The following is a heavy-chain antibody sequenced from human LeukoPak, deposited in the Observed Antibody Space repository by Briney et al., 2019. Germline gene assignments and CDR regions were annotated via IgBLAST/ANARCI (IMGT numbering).Heavy chain of an antibody. J-gene: IGHJ4*02. CDR3: ARGFGSGSYYNY. V-gene: IGHV4-34*01. Sequence: SEALSLTCTVYGGSFSGYYWSWIRQPPGKGLEWIGEINHSGSTNYNPSLKSRVTISVDTSKNQFSLKLSSVTAADTAVYYCARGFGSGSYYNYWGQGTLVTVSS. D-gene: IGHD3-10*01. CDR2: INHSGST. CDR1: GGSFSGYY.